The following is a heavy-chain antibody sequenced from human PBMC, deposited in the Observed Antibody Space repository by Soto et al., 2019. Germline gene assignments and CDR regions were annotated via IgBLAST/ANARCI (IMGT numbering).Heavy chain of an antibody. CDR3: ASTDYYYYMDV. Sequence: ASVKVSCKASGDTFTSYSISWVRQAPGQGLEWMGWISVNNGNTNYAQKLQGRVTMATDTSTGTAYMEVRSLRSDDTAVYYCASTDYYYYMDVWGKGITVTVS. V-gene: IGHV1-18*01. CDR1: GDTFTSYS. CDR2: ISVNNGNT. J-gene: IGHJ6*03. D-gene: IGHD4-17*01.